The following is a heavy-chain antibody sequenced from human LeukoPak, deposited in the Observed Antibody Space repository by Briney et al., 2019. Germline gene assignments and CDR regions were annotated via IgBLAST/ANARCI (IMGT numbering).Heavy chain of an antibody. CDR1: GFTFSSNW. D-gene: IGHD6-13*01. Sequence: GGSLRLSCAASGFTFSSNWMSWVRQAPGKGLEWVANVKQDGSEKYYMDSVKGRFTISRDNGKNSLYLQMNSLRAEDTAVYYCARASYSSSWFPTYFDYWGQGTLVTVSS. V-gene: IGHV3-7*01. CDR3: ARASYSSSWFPTYFDY. CDR2: VKQDGSEK. J-gene: IGHJ4*02.